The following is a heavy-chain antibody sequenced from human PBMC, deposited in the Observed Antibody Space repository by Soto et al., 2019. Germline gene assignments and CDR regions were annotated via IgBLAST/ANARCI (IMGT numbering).Heavy chain of an antibody. CDR1: GGSVNGYY. Sequence: PSETLSLTCTVSGGSVNGYYWSWIRQPPGKGLEWIGYVHYSGVTHYNPSLQSRVTMSIDTSNNRFSLRLNSVTAPDTAVYYCARAPAEYYDDRGKGKRYLDSWGQGALVTVSS. CDR2: VHYSGVT. CDR3: ARAPAEYYDDRGKGKRYLDS. V-gene: IGHV4-59*02. D-gene: IGHD3-16*01. J-gene: IGHJ4*02.